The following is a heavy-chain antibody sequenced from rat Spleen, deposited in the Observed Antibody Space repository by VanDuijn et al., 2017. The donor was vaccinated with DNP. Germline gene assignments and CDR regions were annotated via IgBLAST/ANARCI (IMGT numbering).Heavy chain of an antibody. V-gene: IGHV5-58*01. CDR2: INADGGST. CDR1: GFTFSSYW. CDR3: ASWSPIAPISTSNY. D-gene: IGHD1-2*01. Sequence: EVQLVETGGGLVQPGRSLKLSCVASGFTFSSYWMFWIRQAPGKGLHWVASINADGGSTYYPDSVKGRFTISRDNAENAVYLQMNSLRSEDAATYFCASWSPIAPISTSNYWGQGVMVTVSS. J-gene: IGHJ2*01.